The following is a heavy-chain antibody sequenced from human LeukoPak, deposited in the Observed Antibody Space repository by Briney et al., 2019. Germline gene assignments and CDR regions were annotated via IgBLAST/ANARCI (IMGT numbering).Heavy chain of an antibody. Sequence: PGGSLRLSCAASGFTFSSYSMNWVRQAPGKGLEWVSSISSSSSYIYYADSVKGRFTISRDNAKNSLYLQMNSLRAEDTAVHYCARDGIAAAAYYFDYWGQGTLVTVSS. D-gene: IGHD6-13*01. CDR3: ARDGIAAAAYYFDY. CDR1: GFTFSSYS. J-gene: IGHJ4*02. CDR2: ISSSSSYI. V-gene: IGHV3-21*01.